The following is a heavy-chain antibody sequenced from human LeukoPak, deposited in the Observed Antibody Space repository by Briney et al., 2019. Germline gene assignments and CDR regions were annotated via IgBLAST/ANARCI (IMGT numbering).Heavy chain of an antibody. Sequence: VKVSCKASGSTFTSYDINWVRQATGQGLEWMGWMNPNSGNTGYAQKFQGRVTMTRDTSISTAYMELSSLRSEDTAVYYCARAYGSGSYSPLDYCGQGTLVTVSS. CDR1: GSTFTSYD. CDR3: ARAYGSGSYSPLDY. D-gene: IGHD3-10*01. V-gene: IGHV1-8*01. CDR2: MNPNSGNT. J-gene: IGHJ4*02.